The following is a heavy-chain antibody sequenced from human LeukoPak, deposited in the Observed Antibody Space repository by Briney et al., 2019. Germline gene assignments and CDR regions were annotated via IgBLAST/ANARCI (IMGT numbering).Heavy chain of an antibody. CDR1: GGSISSSSYY. J-gene: IGHJ3*02. V-gene: IGHV4-39*01. CDR3: ARGRIVVVFHDAFDI. Sequence: SETLSLTCTVSGGSISSSSYYWGWIRQPPGKGLEWIGSIYYSGSTYYNPSLKSRVTISVDTSKNQFSLKLSSVTAADTAVYYCARGRIVVVFHDAFDIWGQGTMVTVSS. CDR2: IYYSGST. D-gene: IGHD3-22*01.